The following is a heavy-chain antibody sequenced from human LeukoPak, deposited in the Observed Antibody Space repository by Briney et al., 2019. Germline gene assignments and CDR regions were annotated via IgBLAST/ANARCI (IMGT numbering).Heavy chain of an antibody. CDR2: INHSGST. CDR3: ARGSGYNDYVWGSYRYYFDY. V-gene: IGHV4-34*01. J-gene: IGHJ4*02. Sequence: SETLSLTCAVYGGSFSGYYWSWIRQPPGKGLEWIGEINHSGSTNYNPSLKSRVTISVDTSKNQFSLKPSSVTAADTAVYYCARGSGYNDYVWGSYRYYFDYWGQGTLVTVSS. D-gene: IGHD3-16*02. CDR1: GGSFSGYY.